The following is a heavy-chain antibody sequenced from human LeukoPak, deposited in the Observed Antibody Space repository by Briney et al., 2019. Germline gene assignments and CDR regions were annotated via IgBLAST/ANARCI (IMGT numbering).Heavy chain of an antibody. D-gene: IGHD3-9*01. Sequence: PGGSLRLSCAASGFTFSSYAMSWVRQAPGKGLEWVSAISGSGGSTYYADSVKGRFTISRGNSKNTLYLQMNSLRAEDTAVYYCAKGQFVLRYFDWLLDWFDPWGQGTLVTVSS. J-gene: IGHJ5*02. CDR2: ISGSGGST. CDR3: AKGQFVLRYFDWLLDWFDP. V-gene: IGHV3-23*01. CDR1: GFTFSSYA.